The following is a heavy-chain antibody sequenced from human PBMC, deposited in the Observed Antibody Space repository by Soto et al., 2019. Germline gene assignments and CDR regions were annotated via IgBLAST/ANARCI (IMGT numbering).Heavy chain of an antibody. V-gene: IGHV1-3*01. Sequence: QVQLVQSGAEVKKPGASVKVSCKASGYTFTNYAIHWVCQAPGQRLEWMGWLNAGNRNTEYSQKFQGRIIMTKDTSANTAYMELSILTSEDTAVYYCARGYDYVWGSYRSDAFDIWGQGTMVTVSS. CDR2: LNAGNRNT. CDR1: GYTFTNYA. CDR3: ARGYDYVWGSYRSDAFDI. D-gene: IGHD3-16*02. J-gene: IGHJ3*02.